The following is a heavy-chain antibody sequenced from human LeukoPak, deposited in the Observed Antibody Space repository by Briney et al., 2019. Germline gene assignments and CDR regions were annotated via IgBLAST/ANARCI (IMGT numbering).Heavy chain of an antibody. D-gene: IGHD2-2*01. CDR3: ARPDAKTQVLDQLPSFYYYGMDV. CDR2: MNSNSGNT. J-gene: IGHJ6*02. CDR1: GYTFTSYD. V-gene: IGHV1-8*01. Sequence: ASVKVSCKASGYTFTSYDINWVRQATGQGLEWMGWMNSNSGNTGYAQKFQGRVTMTRNTSISTAYMELSSLRSEDTAVYYCARPDAKTQVLDQLPSFYYYGMDVWGQGTTVTVSS.